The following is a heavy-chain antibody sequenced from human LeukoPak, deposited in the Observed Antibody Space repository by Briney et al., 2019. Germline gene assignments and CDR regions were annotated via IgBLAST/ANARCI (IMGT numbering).Heavy chain of an antibody. CDR1: GFDFSTSW. Sequence: PGGSLRLSCAAPGFDFSTSWMTWVRQAPGKGLEWVANIKRDGDEEQYVDSVKGRFTISRDNARNSLYLQMNSLRAEDTAVYYCARDPYDKSGPYYGAFDIWGQGTMVTVSS. CDR2: IKRDGDEE. D-gene: IGHD3-22*01. J-gene: IGHJ3*02. CDR3: ARDPYDKSGPYYGAFDI. V-gene: IGHV3-7*01.